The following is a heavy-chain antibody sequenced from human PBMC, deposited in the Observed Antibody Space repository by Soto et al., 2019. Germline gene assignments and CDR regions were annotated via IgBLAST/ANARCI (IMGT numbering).Heavy chain of an antibody. CDR2: IYYSGST. CDR3: ARGLSAYDSENWFDP. Sequence: SETPSLTCTVSGGSICSYYWSWIRQQPGKGLEWIGYIYYSGSTNYNPSLKSRVTISVDTSKNQFSLKLSSVTAADTAVYYCARGLSAYDSENWFDPWGQGTLVTVSS. CDR1: GGSICSYY. J-gene: IGHJ5*02. V-gene: IGHV4-59*01. D-gene: IGHD5-12*01.